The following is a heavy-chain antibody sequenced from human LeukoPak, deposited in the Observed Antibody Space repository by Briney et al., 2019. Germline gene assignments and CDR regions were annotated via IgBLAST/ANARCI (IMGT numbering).Heavy chain of an antibody. CDR2: TYYRSQWSN. Sequence: SQTLSLTCAISGDSISSNTASWNWIRQSPSRGLEWLGRTYYRSQWSNAYAVSEISRITINPDTSKNQFSLQLSSVTPEDTAVYYCARKGALGYCSGGSCYRTWYFDYWGQGTLVTVSS. J-gene: IGHJ4*02. CDR1: GDSISSNTAS. V-gene: IGHV6-1*01. D-gene: IGHD2-15*01. CDR3: ARKGALGYCSGGSCYRTWYFDY.